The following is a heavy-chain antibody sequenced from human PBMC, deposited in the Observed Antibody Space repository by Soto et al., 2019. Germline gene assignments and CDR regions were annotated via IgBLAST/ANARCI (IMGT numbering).Heavy chain of an antibody. CDR3: ARDIYDYGDLGCMDV. D-gene: IGHD4-17*01. CDR2: INAGNGNT. J-gene: IGHJ6*02. CDR1: GYTFTSYA. Sequence: QVQLVQSGAEVKKPGASVTVSCKASGYTFTSYAMHWVRQAPGQRLEWMGWINAGNGNTKYSQKFQGRVTITRDTSASTAYMELSSLRSEETAVYYCARDIYDYGDLGCMDVWGQGTTVTVSS. V-gene: IGHV1-3*01.